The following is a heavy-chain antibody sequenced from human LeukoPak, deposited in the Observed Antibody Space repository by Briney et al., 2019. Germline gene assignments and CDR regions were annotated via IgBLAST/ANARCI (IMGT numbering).Heavy chain of an antibody. CDR1: GGSISSDNW. J-gene: IGHJ4*02. CDR3: ASHCSSTSCLLDY. CDR2: ISYSGST. V-gene: IGHV4-4*02. Sequence: SETLSLTCAVSGGSISSDNWWSWVRQPPGKGLECIGYISYSGSTYYNPSLKSRVTISVDTSKNQFSLKLSSVTAADTAVYYCASHCSSTSCLLDYWGQGTLVTVSS. D-gene: IGHD2-2*01.